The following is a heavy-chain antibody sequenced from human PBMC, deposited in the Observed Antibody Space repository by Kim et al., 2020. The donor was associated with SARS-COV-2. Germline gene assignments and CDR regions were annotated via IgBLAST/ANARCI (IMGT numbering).Heavy chain of an antibody. J-gene: IGHJ5*02. Sequence: KGRCTISRDNAKNTLYLQMNSLRAEDTAVYYCARDSWSSSWYEGLGWFDPWGQGTLVTVSS. D-gene: IGHD6-13*01. V-gene: IGHV3-74*01. CDR3: ARDSWSSSWYEGLGWFDP.